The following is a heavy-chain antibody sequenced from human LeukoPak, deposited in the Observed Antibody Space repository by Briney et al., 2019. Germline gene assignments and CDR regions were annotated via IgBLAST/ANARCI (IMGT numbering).Heavy chain of an antibody. J-gene: IGHJ4*02. CDR1: GGSFSGYY. CDR3: ARVGMGDIVVVPAPRYGTFDY. Sequence: SETLSLTCAVYGGSFSGYYWSWIRQPPGKGLEWIGGINHSGSTNYNPSLKSQVTISVDTSKNQFSLKLSSVTAADTAVYYCARVGMGDIVVVPAPRYGTFDYWGQGTLVTVSS. D-gene: IGHD2-2*01. V-gene: IGHV4-34*01. CDR2: INHSGST.